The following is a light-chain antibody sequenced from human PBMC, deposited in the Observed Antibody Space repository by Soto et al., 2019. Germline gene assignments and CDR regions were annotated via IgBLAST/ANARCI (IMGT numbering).Light chain of an antibody. V-gene: IGKV1-8*01. Sequence: AIRMTQSPSSLSASTGDRVTITCRAIQGISSYLAWYQQKPGKAPKLLIYAASTLQSGVPSRFSGSGSGADFTLTISCLQSEDFATYYCQQYYSYPPSWTFGQGTKVDIK. J-gene: IGKJ1*01. CDR3: QQYYSYPPSWT. CDR1: QGISSY. CDR2: AAS.